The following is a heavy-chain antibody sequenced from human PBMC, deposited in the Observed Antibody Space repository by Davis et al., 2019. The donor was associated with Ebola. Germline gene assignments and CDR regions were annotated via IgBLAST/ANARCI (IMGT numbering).Heavy chain of an antibody. V-gene: IGHV4-59*01. Sequence: SETLSLTCTVSGGSISSYYWSWIRQPPGKGLEWIGYIYYSGSTNYNPSLKSRVTISVDTSKNQFSLKLSSVTAADTAVYYCARDRRYYYDSSGYYTVHYFDYWGQGTLVTVSS. D-gene: IGHD3-22*01. J-gene: IGHJ4*02. CDR1: GGSISSYY. CDR2: IYYSGST. CDR3: ARDRRYYYDSSGYYTVHYFDY.